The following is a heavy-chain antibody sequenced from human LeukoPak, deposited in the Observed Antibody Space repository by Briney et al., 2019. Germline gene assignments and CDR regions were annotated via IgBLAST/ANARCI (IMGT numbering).Heavy chain of an antibody. CDR3: ARVRVGYYYDSKAFDI. CDR2: IKQDGSEK. Sequence: GGSRRLSCAASGFTFSSYWMSWVRQAPGKGLEWVANIKQDGSEKYYVDSVKGRFTISRDNAKNSLYLQMNSLRAEDTAVYYCARVRVGYYYDSKAFDIWGQGTMVTVSS. CDR1: GFTFSSYW. J-gene: IGHJ3*02. V-gene: IGHV3-7*01. D-gene: IGHD3-22*01.